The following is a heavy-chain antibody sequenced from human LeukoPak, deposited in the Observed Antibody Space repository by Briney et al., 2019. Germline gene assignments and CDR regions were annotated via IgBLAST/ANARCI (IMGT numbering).Heavy chain of an antibody. V-gene: IGHV3-9*01. D-gene: IGHD6-19*01. CDR2: ISWNSGSI. CDR3: AKDILMDGPVAGTKGSSPRH. J-gene: IGHJ1*01. CDR1: GFTFDDYA. Sequence: GGSPRLSCAASGFTFDDYAMHWVRQAPGKGLEWVSGISWNSGSIGYADSVKGRFTISRDNAKNSLYLQMNSLRAEDTALYYCAKDILMDGPVAGTKGSSPRHWGQGTLVTVSS.